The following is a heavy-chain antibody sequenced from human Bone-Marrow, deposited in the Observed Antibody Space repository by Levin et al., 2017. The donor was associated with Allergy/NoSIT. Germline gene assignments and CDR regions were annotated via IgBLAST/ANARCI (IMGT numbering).Heavy chain of an antibody. CDR1: GGSFSGYY. D-gene: IGHD2-2*01. CDR3: ARGEGDIVVVPAAAHYYYYGMDV. V-gene: IGHV4-34*01. Sequence: SETLSLTCAVYGGSFSGYYWSWIRQPPGKGLEWIGEINHSGSTNYNPSLKSRVTISVDTSKNQFSLKLSSVTAADTAVYYCARGEGDIVVVPAAAHYYYYGMDVWGQGTTVTVSS. CDR2: INHSGST. J-gene: IGHJ6*02.